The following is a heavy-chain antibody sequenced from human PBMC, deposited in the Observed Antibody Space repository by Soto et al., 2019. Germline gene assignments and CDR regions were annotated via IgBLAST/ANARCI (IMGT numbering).Heavy chain of an antibody. V-gene: IGHV1-69*01. CDR3: ARWFGGGSCMGCLSYYSGMDV. J-gene: IGHJ6*02. CDR2: IIPIFGTA. Sequence: QVQLVQSGAEVKKPGSSVKVSCKASVGTFSSYAISWVRQAPGQGLEWMGGIIPIFGTANYAQKFQGRGTITADESTRTAYMEMRRLRSDDTSMYSCARWFGGGSCMGCLSYYSGMDVWGQGPTVTVS. CDR1: VGTFSSYA. D-gene: IGHD2-15*01.